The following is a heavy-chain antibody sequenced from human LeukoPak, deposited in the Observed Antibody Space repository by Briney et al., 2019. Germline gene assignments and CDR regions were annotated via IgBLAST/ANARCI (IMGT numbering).Heavy chain of an antibody. D-gene: IGHD3/OR15-3a*01. CDR3: ARGDNWTGYFGY. Sequence: SETLSLTCTVSGGSITGYYWNWVRQPAGKGLEWIGRIYSSGSINYNPSLKSRVTMSVDTSKNRFSLRLNPVTAADTAVYYCARGDNWTGYFGYWGQGTLVTVSS. V-gene: IGHV4-4*07. CDR1: GGSITGYY. J-gene: IGHJ4*02. CDR2: IYSSGSI.